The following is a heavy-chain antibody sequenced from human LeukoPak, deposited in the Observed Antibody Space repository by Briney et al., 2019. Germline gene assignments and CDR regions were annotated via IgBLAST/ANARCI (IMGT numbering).Heavy chain of an antibody. CDR3: ARGSSSWYLTSYYYYGMDV. CDR2: IYYSGST. V-gene: IGHV4-59*01. Sequence: PSETLSLTCTVPGGSISSYYWCWIRQPPGKGLEWIGYIYYSGSTNYNPSLKSRVTISVDTSKNQFSLKLSSVTAADTAVYYCARGSSSWYLTSYYYYGMDVWGKGTTVTVSS. J-gene: IGHJ6*04. CDR1: GGSISSYY. D-gene: IGHD6-13*01.